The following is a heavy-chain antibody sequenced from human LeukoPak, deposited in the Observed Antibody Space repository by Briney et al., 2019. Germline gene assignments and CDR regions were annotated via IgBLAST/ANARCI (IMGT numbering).Heavy chain of an antibody. CDR1: GFTFSSYW. CDR3: ATSRTFDY. Sequence: GGSLRLSCAASGFTFSSYWMSWVRQAPEKGLEWVANIKQDGSEKYYVDSVKGRFTIPRDNAKSSLYLQMNSLRAEDTAVYYCATSRTFDYWGQGTLVTVSS. CDR2: IKQDGSEK. V-gene: IGHV3-7*01. J-gene: IGHJ4*02.